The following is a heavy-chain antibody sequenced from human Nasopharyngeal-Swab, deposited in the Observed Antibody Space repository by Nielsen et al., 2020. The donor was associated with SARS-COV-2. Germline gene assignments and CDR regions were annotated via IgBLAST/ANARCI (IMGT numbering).Heavy chain of an antibody. CDR1: GDSVSSNSAA. CDR2: TYYRSKWYN. Sequence: TLSLTCAISGDSVSSNSAAWNWIRQSPSRGLEWLGRTYYRSKWYNDYAVSVKSRITINPDTSKNQFSLQLNSVTPEDTAVYYCARDPDIVGATNARWFDPWGQGTLVTVSS. CDR3: ARDPDIVGATNARWFDP. J-gene: IGHJ5*02. V-gene: IGHV6-1*01. D-gene: IGHD1-26*01.